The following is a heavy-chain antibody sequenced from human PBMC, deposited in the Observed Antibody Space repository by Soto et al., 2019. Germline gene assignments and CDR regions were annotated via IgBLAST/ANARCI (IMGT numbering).Heavy chain of an antibody. CDR3: ARDLDILTGVLDY. CDR1: GYTFTSYY. CDR2: INPSGGST. Sequence: GASVKVSCKASGYTFTSYYMHWVRQAPGQGREWMGIINPSGGSTSDAEKFQGRVTMTRDTSTSTVYMELSSLRSADTAVYYCARDLDILTGVLDYWGQGSLVTVSS. V-gene: IGHV1-46*01. D-gene: IGHD3-9*01. J-gene: IGHJ4*02.